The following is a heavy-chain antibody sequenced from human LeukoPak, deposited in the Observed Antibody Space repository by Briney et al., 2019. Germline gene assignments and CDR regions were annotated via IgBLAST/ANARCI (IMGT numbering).Heavy chain of an antibody. J-gene: IGHJ4*02. CDR3: ARGQIVATIIPTIWGIYYFDY. Sequence: GASVKVSCKASGYTFTGYYMHWVRQAPGQGLEWMGWINPNSGGTNYAQKFQGRVTMTRDTSISTAYMELSRLRSDDTAVYYCARGQIVATIIPTIWGIYYFDYRGQGTLVTVSS. D-gene: IGHD5-12*01. CDR1: GYTFTGYY. CDR2: INPNSGGT. V-gene: IGHV1-2*02.